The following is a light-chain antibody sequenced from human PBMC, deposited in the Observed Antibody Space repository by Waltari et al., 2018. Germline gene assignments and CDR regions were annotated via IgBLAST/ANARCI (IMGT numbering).Light chain of an antibody. CDR2: KGS. V-gene: IGKV1-5*03. CDR3: QQYNHYWT. Sequence: DFQMTQYPSTLSASVGDRVTITCRASQSISTWLAWYQQKPGKAPKILIYKGSTLESGVPSRFSGSGFGTEFTLTISSLQPDDFATYYCQQYNHYWTFGQGTKVELK. J-gene: IGKJ1*01. CDR1: QSISTW.